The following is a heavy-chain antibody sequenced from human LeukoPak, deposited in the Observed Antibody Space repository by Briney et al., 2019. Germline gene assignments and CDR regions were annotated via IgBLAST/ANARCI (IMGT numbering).Heavy chain of an antibody. J-gene: IGHJ4*02. CDR3: ARSSLERHYSFDF. V-gene: IGHV3-48*01. CDR2: ISASGGTT. Sequence: GGSLRLSCAASGFTFSSYNMNWVRRAPGKGLEWLSYISASGGTTYYADSVNGRFTISRDNAKNSLFLEMNSLRVDDTAMYFCARSSLERHYSFDFWGRGTLVTVSS. D-gene: IGHD1-1*01. CDR1: GFTFSSYN.